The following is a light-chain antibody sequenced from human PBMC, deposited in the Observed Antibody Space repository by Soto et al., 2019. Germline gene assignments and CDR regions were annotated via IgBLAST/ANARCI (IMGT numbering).Light chain of an antibody. CDR1: QSISSY. J-gene: IGKJ1*01. CDR3: HKYNSYTWT. Sequence: DIQITHAPSSLYESVLDRVTLTFLASQSISSYLNWYQLKPGKAPKLLIYDASSLESGVPSRFSASGSGTEFTLTISGLQPDDFATYYCHKYNSYTWTCGKG. V-gene: IGKV1-5*01. CDR2: DAS.